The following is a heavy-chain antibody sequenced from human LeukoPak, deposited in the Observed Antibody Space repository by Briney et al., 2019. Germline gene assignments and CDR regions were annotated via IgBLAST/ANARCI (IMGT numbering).Heavy chain of an antibody. CDR2: ISYDGSNK. V-gene: IGHV3-30*18. CDR3: AEDKGNYGSGSPFDY. Sequence: GRSLRLSCAASGFTFSSYGMHWVRQAPGKGLEWVAVISYDGSNKYYADSVKGRFTISRDNSKNTLYLQMNSLRAEDTAVYYCAEDKGNYGSGSPFDYWGQGTLVTVSS. J-gene: IGHJ4*02. D-gene: IGHD3-10*01. CDR1: GFTFSSYG.